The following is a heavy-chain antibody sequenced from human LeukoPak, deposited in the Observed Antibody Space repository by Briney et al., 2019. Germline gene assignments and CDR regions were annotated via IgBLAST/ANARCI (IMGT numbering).Heavy chain of an antibody. CDR1: GFTFNSYV. J-gene: IGHJ4*02. D-gene: IGHD5-18*01. Sequence: GGSLRLSCAASGFTFNSYVMSWVRQAPGRGLEWVGHIKSKSDGGTTDYAAPVKGRFTISRDDSKNTLYLQMNSLKTEDTAVYYCAIGTWIQLWLADYWGQGTLVTVSS. V-gene: IGHV3-15*01. CDR3: AIGTWIQLWLADY. CDR2: IKSKSDGGTT.